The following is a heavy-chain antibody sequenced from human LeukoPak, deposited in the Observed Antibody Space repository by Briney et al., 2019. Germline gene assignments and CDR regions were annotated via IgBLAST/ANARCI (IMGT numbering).Heavy chain of an antibody. D-gene: IGHD4-23*01. CDR2: IYYSGST. V-gene: IGHV4-59*08. Sequence: SETLSLTCTVSGGSISSYYWSWIRQPPGKGLEWIGYIYYSGSTNYNPSLKSRVTISVDTSKNQFSLKLSSVTAADTAVYYCARLPLHDYGGNIPFDYWGQGTLVTVSS. CDR1: GGSISSYY. CDR3: ARLPLHDYGGNIPFDY. J-gene: IGHJ4*02.